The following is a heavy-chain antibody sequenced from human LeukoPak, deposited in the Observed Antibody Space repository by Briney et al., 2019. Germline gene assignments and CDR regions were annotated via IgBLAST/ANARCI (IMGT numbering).Heavy chain of an antibody. CDR1: GGSISGSY. D-gene: IGHD2/OR15-2a*01. V-gene: IGHV4-59*08. CDR2: IYYSGST. J-gene: IGHJ4*02. Sequence: SETLSLTCTVSGGSISGSYWSWIRQPPGKGLEWIGYIYYSGSTNYNPSLGSRVTISVDTSKNQFSLKLSSVIAADTAVYYCARHGDYASTTYDFDYWGQGTLVSVSS. CDR3: ARHGDYASTTYDFDY.